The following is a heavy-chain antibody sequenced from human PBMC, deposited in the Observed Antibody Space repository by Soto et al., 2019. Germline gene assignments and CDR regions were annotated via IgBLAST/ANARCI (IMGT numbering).Heavy chain of an antibody. V-gene: IGHV1-69*12. CDR1: GGTFSSYA. CDR3: ARTPLARPDDYYFDY. CDR2: IIPIFGTA. Sequence: QVQLVQSGAEVKKPGSSVKVSCKASGGTFSSYAISWVRQAPGQGLEWMGGIIPIFGTATYAQKFQGRVTITADESTSTAYMELSSLRSEDTAVYYCARTPLARPDDYYFDYWGQGTLVTVSS. D-gene: IGHD6-6*01. J-gene: IGHJ4*02.